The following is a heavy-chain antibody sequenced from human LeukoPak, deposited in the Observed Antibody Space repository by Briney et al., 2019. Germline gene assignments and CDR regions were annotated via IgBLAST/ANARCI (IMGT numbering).Heavy chain of an antibody. J-gene: IGHJ4*02. CDR3: ARQYSSSWYVYDY. Sequence: SETLSLTCTVSGGSLSSYYWSWIRQPPGKGLEWIGYIYTSGSTNYNPSLKSRVTISVDTSKNQFSLKLSSVTAADTAVYYCARQYSSSWYVYDYWGQGTLVTVSS. CDR2: IYTSGST. V-gene: IGHV4-4*09. CDR1: GGSLSSYY. D-gene: IGHD6-13*01.